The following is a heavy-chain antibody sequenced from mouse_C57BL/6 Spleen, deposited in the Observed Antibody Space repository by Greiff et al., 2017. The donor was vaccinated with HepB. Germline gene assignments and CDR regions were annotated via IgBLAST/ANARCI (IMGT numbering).Heavy chain of an antibody. CDR1: GYAFSSSW. D-gene: IGHD2-10*02. CDR3: ARRRYGTFYFDY. Sequence: VHLVESGPELVKPGASVKISCKASGYAFSSSWMNWVKQRPGKGLEWIGRIYPGDGDTNYNGKFKGKATLTADKSSSTAYLQLSSLTSEDSAVYFCARRRYGTFYFDYWGQGTTLTVSS. CDR2: IYPGDGDT. J-gene: IGHJ2*01. V-gene: IGHV1-82*01.